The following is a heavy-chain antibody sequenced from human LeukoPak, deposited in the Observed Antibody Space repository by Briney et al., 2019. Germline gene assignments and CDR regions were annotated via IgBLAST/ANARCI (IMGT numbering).Heavy chain of an antibody. CDR1: GGSISSSNW. Sequence: SGTLSLTCAVSGGSISSSNWWSWVRQPPGKGLEWIGEIHHSGSTNYNPSLKSRVTISVDKSKNQFSLKLSSVTAADTAVYYCASLYGSGSCGYYGMDVWGKGTTVTVSS. CDR3: ASLYGSGSCGYYGMDV. CDR2: IHHSGST. J-gene: IGHJ6*04. V-gene: IGHV4-4*02. D-gene: IGHD3-10*01.